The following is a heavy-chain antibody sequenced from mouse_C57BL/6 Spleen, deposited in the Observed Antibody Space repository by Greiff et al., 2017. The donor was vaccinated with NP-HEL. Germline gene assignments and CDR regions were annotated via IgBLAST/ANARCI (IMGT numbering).Heavy chain of an antibody. Sequence: EVQGVESGGGLVKPGGSLKLSCAASGFTFSSYTMSWVRQTPEKRLEWVATISGGGGNTYYPDSVKGRFTISRDNAKNTLYLQMSSLRSEDTALYYCARRDYGSYYWYFDVWGTGTTVTVSS. J-gene: IGHJ1*03. CDR1: GFTFSSYT. CDR2: ISGGGGNT. CDR3: ARRDYGSYYWYFDV. V-gene: IGHV5-9*01. D-gene: IGHD1-1*01.